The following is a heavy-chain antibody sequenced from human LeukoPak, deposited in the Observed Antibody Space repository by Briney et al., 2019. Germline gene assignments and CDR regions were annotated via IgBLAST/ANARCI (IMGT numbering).Heavy chain of an antibody. CDR3: ARIARMVRGVIYDY. CDR1: GFSLSTSGMC. D-gene: IGHD3-10*01. V-gene: IGHV2-70*11. Sequence: SGPTLVNPTQTLTLTCTFSGFSLSTSGMCVSWIRQPPGKALEWLARIDWDDDKYYSTSLKTRLTISKDTSKNQVVLTMTNMDPVDTATYYCARIARMVRGVIYDYWGQGTLVTVSS. J-gene: IGHJ4*02. CDR2: IDWDDDK.